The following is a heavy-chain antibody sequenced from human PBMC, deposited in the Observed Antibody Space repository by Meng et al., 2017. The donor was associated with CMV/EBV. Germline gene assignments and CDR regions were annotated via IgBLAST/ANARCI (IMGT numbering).Heavy chain of an antibody. CDR3: ARDKDEDGYNIGNGMDV. J-gene: IGHJ6*02. D-gene: IGHD5-24*01. Sequence: SETLSLTCTVSGGSISSYYWSWIRQPPGKGLEWIGYIYYSGSTNYNPSPKRRVTIPVDTSKNQSSLKLSSVTAADTAGYYCARDKDEDGYNIGNGMDVWGQGTTVTVSS. CDR2: IYYSGST. V-gene: IGHV4-59*01. CDR1: GGSISSYY.